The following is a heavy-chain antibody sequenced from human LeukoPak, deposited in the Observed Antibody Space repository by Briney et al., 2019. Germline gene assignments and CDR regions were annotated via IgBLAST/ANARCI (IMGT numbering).Heavy chain of an antibody. CDR1: GFTFSDYY. J-gene: IGHJ6*02. CDR3: ARYSSSWYDYYYYGMDV. Sequence: PGGSLRLSCAASGFTFSDYYMSWIRQARGKGLEWVSYISSSGSTIYYADSVKGRFTISRDNAKNSLYLQMNSLRAEDRAVYYCARYSSSWYDYYYYGMDVWGQGTTVTVSS. D-gene: IGHD6-13*01. CDR2: ISSSGSTI. V-gene: IGHV3-11*01.